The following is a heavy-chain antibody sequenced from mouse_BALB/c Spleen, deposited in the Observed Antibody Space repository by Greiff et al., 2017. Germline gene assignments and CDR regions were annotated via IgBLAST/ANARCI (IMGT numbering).Heavy chain of an antibody. Sequence: DVKLVESGGGLVKPGGSLKLSCAASGFTFSSYTMSWVRQTPEKRLEWVATISSGGSYTYYPDSVKGRFTISRDNAKNTLYLQMSSLKSEDTAMYYCTRDYYGSGGQGTLVTVSA. CDR3: TRDYYGS. V-gene: IGHV5-6-4*01. CDR2: ISSGGSYT. D-gene: IGHD1-1*01. CDR1: GFTFSSYT. J-gene: IGHJ3*01.